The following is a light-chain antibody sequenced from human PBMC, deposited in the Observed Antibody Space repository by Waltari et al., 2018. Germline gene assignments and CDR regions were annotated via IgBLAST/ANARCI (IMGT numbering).Light chain of an antibody. CDR3: AAWDDSLNAWI. CDR1: SSNIGRNS. J-gene: IGLJ3*02. CDR2: RND. Sequence: QSLLTQPPSISGAPGPRVTISCSGGSSNIGRNSVNWYEQVPGTAPKLVMFRNDQRPSGVSDRFSGSKSGTSASLAINGLLSADENDYICAAWDDSLNAWIFGGGTRLTVL. V-gene: IGLV1-44*01.